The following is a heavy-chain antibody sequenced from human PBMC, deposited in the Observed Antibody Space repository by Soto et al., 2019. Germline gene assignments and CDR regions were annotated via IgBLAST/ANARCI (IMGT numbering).Heavy chain of an antibody. V-gene: IGHV4-34*01. CDR2: INHSGST. CDR3: ARGRPNDIVVVVAATRYYFDY. J-gene: IGHJ4*02. CDR1: GGSFSGYY. D-gene: IGHD2-15*01. Sequence: PSETLSLTCAVYGGSFSGYYWSWIRQPPGKGLEWIGEINHSGSTNYNPSLKSRVTISVDTSKNQFSLKLSSVTAADTAVYYCARGRPNDIVVVVAATRYYFDYWGQGTLVTVS.